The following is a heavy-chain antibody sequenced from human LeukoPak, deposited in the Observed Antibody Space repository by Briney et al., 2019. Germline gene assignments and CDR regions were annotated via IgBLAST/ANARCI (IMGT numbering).Heavy chain of an antibody. D-gene: IGHD2-15*01. CDR1: GGSISSGGYY. Sequence: PSQTLSLTCTVSGGSISSGGYYWSWIRQHPGKGLEWIGYIYYGGSTYYNPSLKSRVTISIDTSKNQFSLKLSSVTAADTAVYYCARHKETCSGDYCYLDYFDYWGQGTLVTVSS. CDR3: ARHKETCSGDYCYLDYFDY. J-gene: IGHJ4*02. V-gene: IGHV4-31*03. CDR2: IYYGGST.